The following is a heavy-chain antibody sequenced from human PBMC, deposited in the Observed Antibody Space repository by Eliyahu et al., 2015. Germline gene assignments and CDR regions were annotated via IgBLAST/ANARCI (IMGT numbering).Heavy chain of an antibody. Sequence: QVQLVQSGAEVKKPGXSVKVSCXASGYTFTGYYXHWVRQAPXQGXEWMGWINPNSGGTNYAQKFQGWVTXTRDTSISTAYMELSRLRSDDTAVYYCARLGCSGGSCFDYWGQGTLVTVSS. J-gene: IGHJ4*02. CDR3: ARLGCSGGSCFDY. D-gene: IGHD2-15*01. CDR2: INPNSGGT. V-gene: IGHV1-2*04. CDR1: GYTFTGYY.